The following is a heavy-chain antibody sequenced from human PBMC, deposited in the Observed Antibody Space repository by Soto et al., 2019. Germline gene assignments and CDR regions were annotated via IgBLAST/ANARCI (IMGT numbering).Heavy chain of an antibody. CDR3: ASREKSGYSYGSYYYYMDV. CDR2: INPSVGST. D-gene: IGHD5-18*01. Sequence: ASVKVSCKASGYTFTSYYMHWVRQAPGQGLEWMRIINPSVGSTSYAQKFQGRVTMTRDTSTSTVYMELSSLRSEDTAVYYCASREKSGYSYGSYYYYMDVWGKGTTVTVSS. V-gene: IGHV1-46*03. J-gene: IGHJ6*03. CDR1: GYTFTSYY.